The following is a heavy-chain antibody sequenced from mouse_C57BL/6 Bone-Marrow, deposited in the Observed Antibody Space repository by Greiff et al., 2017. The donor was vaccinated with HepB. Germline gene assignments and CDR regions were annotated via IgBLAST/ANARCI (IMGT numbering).Heavy chain of an antibody. J-gene: IGHJ3*01. D-gene: IGHD1-1*01. Sequence: QVQLQQSGPGLVQPSQSLSITCTVSGFSLTSYGVHWVRQSPGKGLEWLGVIWSGGSTDYNAAFISRLSISKDNSKSQVFFKMNSLQADDTAIYYCARGGVEGFAYWGQGTLVTVSA. V-gene: IGHV2-2*01. CDR1: GFSLTSYG. CDR3: ARGGVEGFAY. CDR2: IWSGGST.